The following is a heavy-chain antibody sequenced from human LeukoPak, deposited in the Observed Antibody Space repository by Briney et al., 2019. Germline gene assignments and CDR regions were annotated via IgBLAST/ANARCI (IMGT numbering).Heavy chain of an antibody. D-gene: IGHD2-2*03. V-gene: IGHV1-18*01. Sequence: ASVKVSCKASGYTFTSYGISWVRQAPGQGLEWMGWISAYNGNTNYAQKLQGRVTMTTDTSTSTAYMELRSLRSDDTAVYYCARVFRLGYCSSTSCPGLFDYWGQGTLVTVSS. J-gene: IGHJ4*02. CDR1: GYTFTSYG. CDR2: ISAYNGNT. CDR3: ARVFRLGYCSSTSCPGLFDY.